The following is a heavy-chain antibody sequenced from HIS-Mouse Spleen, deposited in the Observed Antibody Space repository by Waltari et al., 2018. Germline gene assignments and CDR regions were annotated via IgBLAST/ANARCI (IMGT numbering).Heavy chain of an antibody. CDR1: GFTFSSFG. CDR3: AKGQHSVDY. D-gene: IGHD6-13*01. Sequence: QVQLVESGGGVVQPAWSLRLCCAAPGFTFSSFGMDWVRQAPGKGLEWVAVISYDGSNKYYADSVKGRFTISRDNSKNTLYLQMNSLRAEDTAVYYCAKGQHSVDYWGQGTLVTVSS. J-gene: IGHJ4*02. CDR2: ISYDGSNK. V-gene: IGHV3-30*18.